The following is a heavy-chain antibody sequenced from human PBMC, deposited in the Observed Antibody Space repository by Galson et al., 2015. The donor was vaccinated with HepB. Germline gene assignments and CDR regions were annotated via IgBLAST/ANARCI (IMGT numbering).Heavy chain of an antibody. J-gene: IGHJ6*02. CDR2: IKSKTDGGTT. CDR1: GFTFNNAW. V-gene: IGHV3-15*07. Sequence: SLRLSCAASGFTFNNAWMNWVLQAPGKGLEWVGRIKSKTDGGTTDYAAPVKGRFTISRDDSKNTLYLQMNSLKTEDTAVYYCTTDRYYYGMDVWGQGTTVTVSS. CDR3: TTDRYYYGMDV.